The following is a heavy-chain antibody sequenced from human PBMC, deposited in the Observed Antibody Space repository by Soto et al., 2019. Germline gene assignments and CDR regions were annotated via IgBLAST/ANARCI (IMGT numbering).Heavy chain of an antibody. V-gene: IGHV1-69*02. CDR2: VNPIVSMS. CDR3: ASSYGSGYRAFDY. CDR1: GDTFNFYS. D-gene: IGHD3-10*01. Sequence: QVQLVQSGAEVKRPGSSVKVSCKASGDTFNFYSINWVRQAPGLGLEWMGRVNPIVSMSNYAQKFQGRVTMTADKSTITAYMELSSLRSEDTAIYYGASSYGSGYRAFDYWGQGALVTVSS. J-gene: IGHJ4*02.